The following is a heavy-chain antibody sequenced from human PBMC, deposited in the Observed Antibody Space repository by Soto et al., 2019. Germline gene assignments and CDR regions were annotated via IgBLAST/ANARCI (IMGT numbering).Heavy chain of an antibody. V-gene: IGHV3-21*01. CDR3: ARVVAAARSDAFDI. CDR2: ISSSSSYI. J-gene: IGHJ3*02. Sequence: EVQLVESGGGLVKPGGSLRLSCAASGFTFSSYSMNWVRQAPGKGLEWVSSISSSSSYIYYAGSVKGRFTISRDNAKNSLYLQMNSLRAEDTAVYYCARVVAAARSDAFDIWGQGTMVTVSS. CDR1: GFTFSSYS. D-gene: IGHD6-13*01.